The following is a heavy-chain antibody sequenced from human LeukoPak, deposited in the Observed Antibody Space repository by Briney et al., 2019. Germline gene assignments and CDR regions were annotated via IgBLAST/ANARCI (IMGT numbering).Heavy chain of an antibody. CDR2: MNPNSGNT. J-gene: IGHJ4*02. Sequence: ASVKVSCKASGYTFTSYDINWVRQATGQGLEWMGWMNPNSGNTGYAQKFQGRVTMTRNTSISTAYMELSGLRSEDTAVYYCVRDFMYNTACTGCWGQGTLVTVSS. CDR1: GYTFTSYD. D-gene: IGHD5-18*01. V-gene: IGHV1-8*01. CDR3: VRDFMYNTACTGC.